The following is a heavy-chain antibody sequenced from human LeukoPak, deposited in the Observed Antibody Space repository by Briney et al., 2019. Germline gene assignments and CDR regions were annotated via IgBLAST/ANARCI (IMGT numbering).Heavy chain of an antibody. J-gene: IGHJ4*02. CDR3: AKDGAPELLGIFDY. CDR1: GFTFDDYA. V-gene: IGHV3-9*03. CDR2: ISWNSGSI. D-gene: IGHD1-26*01. Sequence: GRSLRLSCAASGFTFDDYAMHWVWQAPGKGLEWVSGISWNSGSIGYADSVKGRFTISRDNAKNSLYLQMNSLRAEDMALYYCAKDGAPELLGIFDYWGQGTLVTVSS.